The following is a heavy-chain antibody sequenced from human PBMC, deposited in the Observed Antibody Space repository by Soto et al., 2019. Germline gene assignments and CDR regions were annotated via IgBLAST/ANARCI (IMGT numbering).Heavy chain of an antibody. J-gene: IGHJ5*02. D-gene: IGHD5-12*01. CDR2: IYYSGST. V-gene: IGHV4-30-4*01. CDR3: AGQMATPDNWFDP. Sequence: LTCTVSGGSISSGDYYWSWIRQPPGKGLEWIGYIYYSGSTYYNPSLKSRVTISVDTSKNQFSLKLSSVTAADTAVYYCAGQMATPDNWFDPWGQGTLVTVSS. CDR1: GGSISSGDYY.